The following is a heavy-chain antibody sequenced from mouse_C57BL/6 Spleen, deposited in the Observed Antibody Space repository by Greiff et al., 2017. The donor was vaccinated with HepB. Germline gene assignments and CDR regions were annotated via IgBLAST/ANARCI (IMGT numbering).Heavy chain of an antibody. J-gene: IGHJ3*01. CDR2: ISSGGDYI. Sequence: EVHLVESGEGLVKPGGSLKLSCAASGFTFSSYAMSWVRQTPEKRLEWVAYISSGGDYIYYADTVKGRFTISRDNARNTLYLQMSSLKSEDTAMYYCTIRFYSNSFAYWGQGTLVTVSA. CDR3: TIRFYSNSFAY. D-gene: IGHD2-5*01. V-gene: IGHV5S21*01. CDR1: GFTFSSYA.